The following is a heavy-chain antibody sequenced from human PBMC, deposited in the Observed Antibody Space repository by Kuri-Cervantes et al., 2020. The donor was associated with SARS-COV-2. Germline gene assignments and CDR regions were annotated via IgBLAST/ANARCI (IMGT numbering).Heavy chain of an antibody. J-gene: IGHJ4*02. D-gene: IGHD6-19*01. CDR3: ARNRGSGWPFFDY. V-gene: IGHV3-23*01. CDR1: GFTFSSYA. Sequence: GGSLRLSCAASGFTFSSYAMSWVRQAPGKGLEWVSAISGSGGSTYYADSVKGRFTISRDNAKNSLYLQMNSLRAEDTAVYYCARNRGSGWPFFDYWGQGTLVTVSS. CDR2: ISGSGGST.